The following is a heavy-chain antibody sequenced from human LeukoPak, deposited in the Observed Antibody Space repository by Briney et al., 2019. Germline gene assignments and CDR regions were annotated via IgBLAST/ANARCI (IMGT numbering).Heavy chain of an antibody. J-gene: IGHJ4*02. D-gene: IGHD1-26*01. CDR3: AKDRGVGIYYFDS. V-gene: IGHV3-9*01. CDR1: GFTFDDFA. Sequence: PGGSLRLSCAASGFTFDDFAMHWVRQAPGKGLEWVSGINWNGGRIGYADSVKGRFPISRDNAKSSLYLQMNSLRAEDTALYYCAKDRGVGIYYFDSWGQGTLVTVSS. CDR2: INWNGGRI.